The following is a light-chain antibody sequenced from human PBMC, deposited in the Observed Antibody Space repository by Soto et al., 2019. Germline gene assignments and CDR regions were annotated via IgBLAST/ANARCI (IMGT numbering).Light chain of an antibody. CDR3: QQYKNGPRT. J-gene: IGKJ1*01. V-gene: IGKV3-15*01. CDR2: GPS. Sequence: IVMTQCPATLSVSPGERVTLPCRASQRLXSHLPWDQQKPGQAPRLLTYGPSTRDTGIPARFSGSGSGTEFTLTISSLQSEDFAVYYCQQYKNGPRTFGQGTKVDI. CDR1: QRLXSH.